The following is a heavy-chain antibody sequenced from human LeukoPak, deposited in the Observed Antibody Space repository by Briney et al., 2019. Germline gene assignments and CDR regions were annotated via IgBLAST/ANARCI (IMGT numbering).Heavy chain of an antibody. V-gene: IGHV4-59*01. CDR2: IYYSGST. Sequence: ASETLSLTCTVSGGSISSYYWSWIRQPPGKGLEWIGYIYYSGSTNYNPSLKSRVTISVDTSKNQFSLKLSSVTAADTAVYYCARVDPDSSSTLEVFDYWGQGTLVTVSS. CDR3: ARVDPDSSSTLEVFDY. J-gene: IGHJ4*02. CDR1: GGSISSYY. D-gene: IGHD6-6*01.